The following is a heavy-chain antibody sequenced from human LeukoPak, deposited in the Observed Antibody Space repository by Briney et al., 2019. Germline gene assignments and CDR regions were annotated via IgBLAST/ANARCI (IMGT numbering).Heavy chain of an antibody. D-gene: IGHD3-22*01. Sequence: SETKSLTCAVYGGSFSGYYWSWIRQPPGKGLEWIGEINHSGSTNYNPSLKSRVTISVDTSKNQFSLKLSSVTAADTAVYYCARAIPTYYYDSSGYYYTTNFDYWGQGTLVTVSS. CDR1: GGSFSGYY. CDR2: INHSGST. V-gene: IGHV4-34*01. CDR3: ARAIPTYYYDSSGYYYTTNFDY. J-gene: IGHJ4*02.